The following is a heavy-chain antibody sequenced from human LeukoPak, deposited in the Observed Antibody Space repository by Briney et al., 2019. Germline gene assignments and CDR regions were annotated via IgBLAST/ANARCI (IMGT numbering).Heavy chain of an antibody. V-gene: IGHV3-43*01. J-gene: IGHJ4*02. CDR3: AKDMDYYGSGHGDY. CDR2: ISWDGGST. Sequence: GGSLRLSCAASGFTFSSYGMHWVRQAPGKGLEWVSLISWDGGSTYYADSVKGRFTISRDNSKNSLYLQMNSLRTEDTALYYCAKDMDYYGSGHGDYWGQGTLVTVSS. CDR1: GFTFSSYG. D-gene: IGHD3-10*01.